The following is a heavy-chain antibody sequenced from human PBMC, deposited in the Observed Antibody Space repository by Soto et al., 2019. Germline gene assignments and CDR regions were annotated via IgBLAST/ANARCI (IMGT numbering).Heavy chain of an antibody. D-gene: IGHD1-26*01. CDR1: GFTFSSYA. CDR2: ISSNGGST. Sequence: PGGSLRLSCSASGFTFSSYAMHWVRQAPGKGLEYVSAISSNGGSTYYADSVKGRFTISRDNSKNTLYLQMSSLRAEDTAVYYCVKDRSPHSGSYVWHYYYGMDVWGQGTTVTVSS. V-gene: IGHV3-64D*06. CDR3: VKDRSPHSGSYVWHYYYGMDV. J-gene: IGHJ6*02.